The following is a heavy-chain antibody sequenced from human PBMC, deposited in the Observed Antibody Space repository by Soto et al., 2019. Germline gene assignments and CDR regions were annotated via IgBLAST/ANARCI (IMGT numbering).Heavy chain of an antibody. CDR3: TSVAS. CDR1: GFTFTRVS. V-gene: IGHV3-21*01. J-gene: IGHJ5*01. Sequence: NPGGSLRLSCEASGFTFTRVSMNWVRQVPGKGLGWVASISIASSEAWYADSSMGRLIISRDNAQNSLFLQMNTLRPEDSTIYYYTSVASWGPGTQVTVSS. CDR2: ISIASSEA.